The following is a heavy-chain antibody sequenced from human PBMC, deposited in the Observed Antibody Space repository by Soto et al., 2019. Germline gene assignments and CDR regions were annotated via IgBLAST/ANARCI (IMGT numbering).Heavy chain of an antibody. J-gene: IGHJ4*02. CDR2: INAGNGNT. CDR1: GYTFTSYA. V-gene: IGHV1-3*01. D-gene: IGHD3-10*01. Sequence: QIQLVQSGAEVKKPGASVKVSCMASGYTFTSYAMHWVRQAPGQRLEWMGWINAGNGNTKYSQKFQGRVTITRDTSASTAYMELSSLRSEDTAVYYCARDFSWFGELIASDYWGQGTLVTVSS. CDR3: ARDFSWFGELIASDY.